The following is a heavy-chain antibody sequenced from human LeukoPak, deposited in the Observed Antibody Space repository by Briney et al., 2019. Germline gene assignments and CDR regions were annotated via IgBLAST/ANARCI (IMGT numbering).Heavy chain of an antibody. J-gene: IGHJ6*02. CDR2: ISYDGSNK. D-gene: IGHD3-10*01. CDR3: AKRYYSPTRGSYYYYYGMDV. CDR1: GFTFSSYG. V-gene: IGHV3-30*18. Sequence: PGGSLRLSCAASGFTFSSYGMHWVRQAPGKGLEWVAVISYDGSNKYYADSVKGRFTISRDNSKSTLYLQMNSLRAEDTAVYYCAKRYYSPTRGSYYYYYGMDVWGQGTTVTVSS.